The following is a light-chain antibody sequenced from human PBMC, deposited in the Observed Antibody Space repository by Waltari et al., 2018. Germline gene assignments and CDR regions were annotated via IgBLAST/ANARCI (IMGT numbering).Light chain of an antibody. V-gene: IGKV3-20*01. J-gene: IGKJ1*01. Sequence: EIVLTQSPGTLSLSPGERATLSCRASKSVSRALAWYQQKPGQAPRLLIYGASSRATGIPDRVTGSGSGTDFSLTISSLESEDFAVYYCQHYVRLPVTFGQGTNVEIK. CDR1: KSVSRA. CDR3: QHYVRLPVT. CDR2: GAS.